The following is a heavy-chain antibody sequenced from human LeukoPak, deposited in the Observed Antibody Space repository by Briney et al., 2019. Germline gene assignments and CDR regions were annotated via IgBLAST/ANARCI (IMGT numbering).Heavy chain of an antibody. J-gene: IGHJ6*03. CDR3: ARDSGNYDFWSGYYYYYYMDV. CDR2: IYYSGST. V-gene: IGHV4-59*01. Sequence: SETLSLTCTVSGGSISSYYWSWIRQPPGKGLEWIRYIYYSGSTNYNPSLKSRVTISVDTSKNQFSLKLSSVTAADTAVYYCARDSGNYDFWSGYYYYYYMDVWGKGTTVTVSS. CDR1: GGSISSYY. D-gene: IGHD3-3*01.